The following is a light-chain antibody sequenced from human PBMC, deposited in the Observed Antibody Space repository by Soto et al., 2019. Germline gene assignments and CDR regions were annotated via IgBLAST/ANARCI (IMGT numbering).Light chain of an antibody. Sequence: EIVMTQSPATLSVSPGHRATLSCRANQSVRSNLAWYQQRPGQAPRLLIYGASTRAAGVPARFSGSGSGTEFTLTITSLQSEDFAVYYCQQYNNWPPRTFGQGTKVDIK. CDR3: QQYNNWPPRT. CDR2: GAS. CDR1: QSVRSN. V-gene: IGKV3-15*01. J-gene: IGKJ1*01.